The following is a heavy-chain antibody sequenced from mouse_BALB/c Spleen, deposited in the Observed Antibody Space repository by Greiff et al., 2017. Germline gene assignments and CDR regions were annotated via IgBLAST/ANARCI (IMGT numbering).Heavy chain of an antibody. CDR2: ISSGSSTI. CDR1: GFTFSSFG. Sequence: DVKLVESGGGLVKPGGSLKLSCAASGFTFSSFGMHWVRQAPEKGLEWVAYISSGSSTIYYADTVKGRFTISRDNPKNTLFLQMTSLRSEDTAMYYCARSFYYAMDYWGQGTSVTVSS. CDR3: ARSFYYAMDY. V-gene: IGHV5-17*02. J-gene: IGHJ4*01.